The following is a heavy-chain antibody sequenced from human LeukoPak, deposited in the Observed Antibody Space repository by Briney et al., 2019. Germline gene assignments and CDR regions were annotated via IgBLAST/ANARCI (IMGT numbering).Heavy chain of an antibody. J-gene: IGHJ6*03. V-gene: IGHV3-48*03. CDR3: ARVLRYCSGGNCYSGGLGYMDV. CDR1: GFTFSSYE. D-gene: IGHD2-15*01. Sequence: GGSLRLSCAASGFTFSSYEMNWVRQAPGKGLEWVSYISSSGSTIYYADSVKGRFTISRDNAKNSLFLQMNSLRAEDTAVYYCARVLRYCSGGNCYSGGLGYMDVWGKGTTVTISS. CDR2: ISSSGSTI.